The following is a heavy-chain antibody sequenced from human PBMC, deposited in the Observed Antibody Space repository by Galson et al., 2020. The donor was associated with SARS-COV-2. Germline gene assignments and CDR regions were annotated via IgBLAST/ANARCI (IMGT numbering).Heavy chain of an antibody. CDR1: GFPFSDYA. D-gene: IGHD4-17*01. CDR2: MSSNGGIS. Sequence: GGSLRLSCLASGFPFSDYAMHWFRQAPGKGLAYVSAMSSNGGISFYIDSLNGRSTMSRENSKNTFYLQMTGLRLEDTAIYYCLAYGRTRQNFWGQGTLVAV. CDR3: LAYGRTRQNF. J-gene: IGHJ4*02. V-gene: IGHV3-64D*09.